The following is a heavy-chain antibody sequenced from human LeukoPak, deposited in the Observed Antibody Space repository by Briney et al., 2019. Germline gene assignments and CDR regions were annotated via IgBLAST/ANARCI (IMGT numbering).Heavy chain of an antibody. Sequence: GESLKISCKGSGYSFTSYWIGWVRQMPGKGVEWMGIIYPGDSDTRYSPSFQGQVTISADKSISTAYLQWSSLKASDTAMYYCARGMYSSHYYFDYWGQGTLVTVSS. CDR3: ARGMYSSHYYFDY. V-gene: IGHV5-51*01. J-gene: IGHJ4*02. D-gene: IGHD6-13*01. CDR2: IYPGDSDT. CDR1: GYSFTSYW.